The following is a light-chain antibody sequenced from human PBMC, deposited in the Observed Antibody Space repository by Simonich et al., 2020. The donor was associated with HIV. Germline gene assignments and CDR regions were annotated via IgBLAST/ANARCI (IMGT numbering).Light chain of an antibody. CDR3: QQYYNTPYT. CDR1: QSVNSN. V-gene: IGKV3-15*01. Sequence: EIVMTQSPATLPVSPGERATPSGRASQSVNSNVAWYQQKPGQAPRLLIYAVSTRATDIPARFSGSGSGTEFTLTISSLQAEDVAVYYCQQYYNTPYTFGQGTKLEIK. J-gene: IGKJ2*01. CDR2: AVS.